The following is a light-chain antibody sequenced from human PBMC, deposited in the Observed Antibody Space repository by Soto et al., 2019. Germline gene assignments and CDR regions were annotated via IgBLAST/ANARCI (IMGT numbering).Light chain of an antibody. CDR1: ETISTF. Sequence: DIQLTQSPSSLSASVGDRVTMTCRASETISTFLNWYQHKPGKAPRLLISAASRLQSGVPPRFSGSGSGTNFTLTIDSLQPEDFATYYCQQSYSIWWTFGQGTKVDIK. J-gene: IGKJ1*01. CDR2: AAS. CDR3: QQSYSIWWT. V-gene: IGKV1-39*01.